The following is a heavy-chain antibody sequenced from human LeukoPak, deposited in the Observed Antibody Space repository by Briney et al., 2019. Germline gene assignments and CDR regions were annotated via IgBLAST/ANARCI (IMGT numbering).Heavy chain of an antibody. D-gene: IGHD3-22*01. CDR3: ARRIDSSGYSDAFDI. CDR2: INHSGST. CDR1: GFTFSTFG. Sequence: GSLRLSCAASGFTFSTFGMHWVRQAPGKGLEWIGEINHSGSTNYNPSLKSRVTISVDTSKNQFSLKLSSVTAADTAVYYCARRIDSSGYSDAFDIWGQGTMVTVSS. V-gene: IGHV4-34*01. J-gene: IGHJ3*02.